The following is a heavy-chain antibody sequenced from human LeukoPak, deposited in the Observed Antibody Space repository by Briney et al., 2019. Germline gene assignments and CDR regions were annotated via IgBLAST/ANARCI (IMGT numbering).Heavy chain of an antibody. J-gene: IGHJ4*02. V-gene: IGHV4-31*03. CDR2: IYYGGST. D-gene: IGHD3-22*01. Sequence: PSQTLSLTCTVSGGSISSGGYYWSWIRQHPGKGLEWIGYIYYGGSTYYNPSLKSRVTISVDTSKNQLSLKLSSVTAADTAVYYCARGYDSSGYYDYWGQGTLVTVSS. CDR1: GGSISSGGYY. CDR3: ARGYDSSGYYDY.